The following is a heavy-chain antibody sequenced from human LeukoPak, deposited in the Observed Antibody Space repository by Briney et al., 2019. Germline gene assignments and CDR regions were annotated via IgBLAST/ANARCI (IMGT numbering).Heavy chain of an antibody. D-gene: IGHD6-13*01. CDR3: ARCGSSWTDPSYNWFDP. V-gene: IGHV4-59*10. CDR2: IYTSGST. CDR1: GGSFSGYY. J-gene: IGHJ5*02. Sequence: SETLSLTCAVYGGSFSGYYWSWIRQPAGKGLEWIGRIYTSGSTNYNPSLKSRVTMSVDTSKNQFSLKLSSVTAADTAVYYCARCGSSWTDPSYNWFDPWGQGTLVTVSS.